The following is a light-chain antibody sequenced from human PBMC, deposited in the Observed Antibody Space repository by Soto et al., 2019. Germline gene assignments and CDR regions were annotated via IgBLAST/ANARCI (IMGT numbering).Light chain of an antibody. CDR3: QVWDSSSDHSAV. Sequence: SYELTQPPSVSVAPGKTARITCGGNNIGSKSVHWYQQKPGQAPVLVIYYESDRPSGIPERFSGSNSGNTATLTISRVEVGDEADYYCQVWDSSSDHSAVFGGGTQLTVL. J-gene: IGLJ7*01. CDR1: NIGSKS. CDR2: YES. V-gene: IGLV3-21*04.